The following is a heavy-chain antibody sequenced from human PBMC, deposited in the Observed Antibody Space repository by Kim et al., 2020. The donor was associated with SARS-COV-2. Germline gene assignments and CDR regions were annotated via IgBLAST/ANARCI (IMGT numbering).Heavy chain of an antibody. V-gene: IGHV7-4-1*02. J-gene: IGHJ5*02. CDR3: ARVPSSLGDWFDP. D-gene: IGHD3-16*01. Sequence: YGQGLTGRFVFSLDTSVSTAYLQISSLKAEDTAVYYCARVPSSLGDWFDPWGQGTLVTVSS.